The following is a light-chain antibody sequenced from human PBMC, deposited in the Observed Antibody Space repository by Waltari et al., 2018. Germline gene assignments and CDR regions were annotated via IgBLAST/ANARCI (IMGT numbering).Light chain of an antibody. J-gene: IGLJ3*02. V-gene: IGLV2-14*03. CDR1: SSDVGGHNH. CDR3: NSFTSSTTWV. CDR2: DVT. Sequence: VSGSPGQSITISCTGTSSDVGGHNHVSWYQQHPGQAPKLLIYDVTKWPSGVSDRFSGSKSGNTASLTISGLQAADEADYYCNSFTSSTTWVFGGGTRVTVL.